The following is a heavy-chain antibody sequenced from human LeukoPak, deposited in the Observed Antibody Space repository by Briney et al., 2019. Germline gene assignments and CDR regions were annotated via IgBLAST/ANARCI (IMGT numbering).Heavy chain of an antibody. J-gene: IGHJ6*02. Sequence: GGSLRLSCAASGFTFSIYAMSWVRQAPGKGLEWVSAISGSGGTAYYADSVKGRFTISRDNSKNTLYLQMNSLRAEDTAVYYCARDGIRIVVVPAAEYYYYYGMDVWGQGTTVTVSS. CDR1: GFTFSIYA. D-gene: IGHD2-2*01. CDR2: ISGSGGTA. V-gene: IGHV3-23*01. CDR3: ARDGIRIVVVPAAEYYYYYGMDV.